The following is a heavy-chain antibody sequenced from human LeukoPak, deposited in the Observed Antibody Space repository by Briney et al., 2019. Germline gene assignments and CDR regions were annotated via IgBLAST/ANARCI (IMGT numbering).Heavy chain of an antibody. CDR3: ARVSPCGGDCYYFDY. CDR2: INTNTGNP. Sequence: ASVKVSCKASGYTFTSYAMNWVRQAPGQGLEWMGWINTNTGNPMYAQGFTGRFVFSLDTSVSTAYLQISSLKAEDTAVYYCARVSPCGGDCYYFDYWGQGTLVTVPS. J-gene: IGHJ4*02. D-gene: IGHD2-21*02. V-gene: IGHV7-4-1*02. CDR1: GYTFTSYA.